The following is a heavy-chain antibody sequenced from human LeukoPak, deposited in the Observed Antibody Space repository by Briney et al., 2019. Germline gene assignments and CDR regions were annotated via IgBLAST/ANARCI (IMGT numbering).Heavy chain of an antibody. D-gene: IGHD3-10*01. V-gene: IGHV3-23*01. J-gene: IGHJ4*02. CDR1: GFTFSSYA. CDR2: ISGSGGST. Sequence: TGGSLRLSCAASGFTFSSYAMSWVRQAPGKGLEWVSAISGSGGSTNYADSVKGRFTISRDNSKNTLYLQMNSLRAEDTAVYYCAKRGGSGSYNLYYFDYWGQGTLVTVSS. CDR3: AKRGGSGSYNLYYFDY.